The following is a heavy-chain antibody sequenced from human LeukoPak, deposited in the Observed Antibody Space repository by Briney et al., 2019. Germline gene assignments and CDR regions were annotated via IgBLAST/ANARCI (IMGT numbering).Heavy chain of an antibody. Sequence: GGSLRLSCAASGFTFSSYSMHWVRQAPGKGLEWVAVISYDGRNKFCADSVKGRFTISRDNSKNTLYLQMNSLRAEDTAVYYCARQYCSSTSCNGAFDIWGQGTMVTVSS. V-gene: IGHV3-30*04. CDR1: GFTFSSYS. CDR2: ISYDGRNK. D-gene: IGHD2-2*01. J-gene: IGHJ3*02. CDR3: ARQYCSSTSCNGAFDI.